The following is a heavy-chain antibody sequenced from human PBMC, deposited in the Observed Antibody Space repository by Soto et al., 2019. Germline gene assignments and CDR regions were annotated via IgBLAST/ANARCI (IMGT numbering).Heavy chain of an antibody. CDR1: GGSISSGGYY. J-gene: IGHJ2*01. Sequence: QVQLQESGPGLVKPSQTLSLTCTVSGGSISSGGYYWSWIRQHPGKGLEWIGYIYYSGSTYYNPSLTSRVTISVDTSKNQFSLKLSSVTAADTAVYYCARDSDYGDSHYWYFDLWGRGTLVTVSS. CDR2: IYYSGST. CDR3: ARDSDYGDSHYWYFDL. V-gene: IGHV4-31*03. D-gene: IGHD4-17*01.